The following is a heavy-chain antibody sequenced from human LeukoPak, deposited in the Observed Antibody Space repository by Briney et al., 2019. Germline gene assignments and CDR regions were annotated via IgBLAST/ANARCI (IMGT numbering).Heavy chain of an antibody. J-gene: IGHJ4*02. CDR1: GFTFRSYS. CDR3: ARDLMTTVTTVDY. Sequence: GGSLRLCCAASGFTFRSYSMNWVRQAPGKGLEWVSSISSSSSYIYYADSVKGRFTISRDNAKNSLYLQMNSLRAEDTAVYYCARDLMTTVTTVDYWGQGTLVTVSS. V-gene: IGHV3-21*01. CDR2: ISSSSSYI. D-gene: IGHD4-17*01.